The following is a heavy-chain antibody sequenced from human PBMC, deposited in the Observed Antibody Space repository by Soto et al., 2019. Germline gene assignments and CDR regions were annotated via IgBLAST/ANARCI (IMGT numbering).Heavy chain of an antibody. CDR1: GYTFNIYY. J-gene: IGHJ6*02. V-gene: IGHV1-46*02. Sequence: ASLKVSCKASGYTFNIYYMHWVRQAPGQGLEWMGTINPSGDSTAYAQKFQGRVTMTRDTSTNTVYMDLSNLRSEDTAVYYCANSRRPLSSSWYGVDVWGQGTTVTVSS. CDR2: INPSGDST. D-gene: IGHD6-13*01. CDR3: ANSRRPLSSSWYGVDV.